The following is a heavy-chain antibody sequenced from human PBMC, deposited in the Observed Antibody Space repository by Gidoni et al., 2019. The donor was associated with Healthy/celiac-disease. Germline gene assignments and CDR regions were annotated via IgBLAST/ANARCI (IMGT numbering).Heavy chain of an antibody. CDR2: IIPILGIA. CDR3: ATADYGFFTWFDP. Sequence: QVQLVPSGAEVKKPGSSVKVSCKASGGTFSSYAISWVRQAPGQGLEWMGRIIPILGIANYAQKFQGRVTITADKSTSTAYMELSSLRSEDTAVYYCATADYGFFTWFDPWGQGTLVTVSS. CDR1: GGTFSSYA. V-gene: IGHV1-69*09. D-gene: IGHD3-10*01. J-gene: IGHJ5*02.